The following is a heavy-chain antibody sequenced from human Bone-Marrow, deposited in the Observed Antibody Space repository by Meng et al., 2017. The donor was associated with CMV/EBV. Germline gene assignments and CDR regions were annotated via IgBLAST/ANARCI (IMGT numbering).Heavy chain of an antibody. V-gene: IGHV3-30*04. CDR1: GFTFSSYA. D-gene: IGHD2-2*01. CDR3: ARDIVVVPAARYYYYYGMDV. CDR2: ISYDGSNK. Sequence: GGSLRLSCAASGFTFSSYAMHWVRQAPGKGLEWVAVISYDGSNKYYADSVKGRFTISRDNSKNTLYLQMNSLRAEDTAVYYCARDIVVVPAARYYYYYGMDVWGQGTKVTVS. J-gene: IGHJ6*02.